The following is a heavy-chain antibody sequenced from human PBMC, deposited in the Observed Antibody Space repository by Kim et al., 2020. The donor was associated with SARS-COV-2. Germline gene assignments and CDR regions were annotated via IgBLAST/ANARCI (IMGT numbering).Heavy chain of an antibody. CDR3: AKDKSNVVAASGAFDY. Sequence: GGSLRLSCAVSGFTFDDYAMHWVRQAPGKGLEWVSGISWNSGSIGYADSVKGRFTISRDNAKNSLYLQMNSLRAEDTALYYCAKDKSNVVAASGAFDYWGQGTLVTVSS. CDR2: ISWNSGSI. J-gene: IGHJ4*02. V-gene: IGHV3-9*01. CDR1: GFTFDDYA. D-gene: IGHD2-15*01.